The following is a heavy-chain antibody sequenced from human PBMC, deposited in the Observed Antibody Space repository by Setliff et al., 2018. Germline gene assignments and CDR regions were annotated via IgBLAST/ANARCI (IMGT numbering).Heavy chain of an antibody. CDR3: GRTMTYYYLCMDV. J-gene: IGHJ6*03. CDR1: GGPISSSSYY. CDR2: IFYDGNS. V-gene: IGHV4-39*01. Sequence: PSETLSLTCSASGGPISSSSYYWVWIRQPPGKGLEWIGAIFYDGNSYYNPSLKGRVTMSVDTSKNQFSLRLNSVTASDTAVYYCGRTMTYYYLCMDVWGNGTTVTVSS.